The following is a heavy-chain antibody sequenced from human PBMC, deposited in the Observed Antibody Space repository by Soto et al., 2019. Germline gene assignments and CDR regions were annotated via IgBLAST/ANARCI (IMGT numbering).Heavy chain of an antibody. D-gene: IGHD6-13*01. J-gene: IGHJ5*02. V-gene: IGHV4-30-4*01. CDR2: IYYSGST. CDR3: ARGGSSSWYDWFDP. Sequence: SETLSLTCTVSGGSISSGDYYWSWIRQPPGKGLEWIGYIYYSGSTYYNPSLKSRVTISVDTSKNQSSLKLSSVTAADTAVYYCARGGSSSWYDWFDPWGQGTLVTVSS. CDR1: GGSISSGDYY.